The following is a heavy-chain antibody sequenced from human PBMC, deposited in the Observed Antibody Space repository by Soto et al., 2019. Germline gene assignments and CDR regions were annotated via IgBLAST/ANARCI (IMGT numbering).Heavy chain of an antibody. CDR1: GFTFSSYA. CDR3: AKDAWSNWNTGHYNDAFDI. D-gene: IGHD1-1*01. CDR2: ISGSGAST. V-gene: IGHV3-23*01. J-gene: IGHJ3*02. Sequence: EVQLLESGGGLVQPGGSLRLSCAASGFTFSSYAMSWVRQAPGKGLEWVSAISGSGASTYYADSVKGRFTISRDNSENTLYVQMNSLRAEDTALYYCAKDAWSNWNTGHYNDAFDIWGQGTMVTLSS.